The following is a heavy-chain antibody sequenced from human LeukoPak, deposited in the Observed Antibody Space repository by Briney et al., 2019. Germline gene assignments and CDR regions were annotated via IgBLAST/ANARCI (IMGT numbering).Heavy chain of an antibody. CDR3: ARTTEGGYSYGYFYYYYMDV. J-gene: IGHJ6*03. V-gene: IGHV4-38-2*02. Sequence: SETLSLTCSVSGYSINSGYYWGWIRQPPGRGLEWIGNIYHSGSTNYKSSLKSRVTISVDTSKNQFSLKLSSVTAADTAVYYCARTTEGGYSYGYFYYYYMDVWGKGTTVTISS. CDR1: GYSINSGYY. CDR2: IYHSGST. D-gene: IGHD5-18*01.